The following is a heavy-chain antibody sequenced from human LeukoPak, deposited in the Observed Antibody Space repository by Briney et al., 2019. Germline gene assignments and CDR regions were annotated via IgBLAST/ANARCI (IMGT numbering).Heavy chain of an antibody. CDR2: ISAYNGHT. V-gene: IGHV1-18*01. D-gene: IGHD6-19*01. CDR3: ARDKDLGAVAGTFDY. CDR1: GYTFATYG. Sequence: ASVKVSCKASGYTFATYGISWVRQAPGQGLEWMGWISAYNGHTNYAQKFQGRVTMTTDTSTSTAYMELTSLTCDEPAVYYCARDKDLGAVAGTFDYWGQGTLVTVSS. J-gene: IGHJ4*02.